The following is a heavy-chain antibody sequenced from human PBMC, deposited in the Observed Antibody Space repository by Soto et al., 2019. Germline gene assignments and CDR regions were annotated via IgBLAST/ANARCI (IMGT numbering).Heavy chain of an antibody. CDR2: IYYSGST. J-gene: IGHJ6*02. CDR1: GGSISSSSYY. CDR3: ARHYDFWSVFIYYYYGMDV. V-gene: IGHV4-39*01. Sequence: QLQLQESGPGLVKPSETLSLTCTVSGGSISSSSYYWGWIRQPPGKGLEWIGSIYYSGSTYYNPSLKSRVTISVDTSKNQFSLKLSSVTAADTAVYYCARHYDFWSVFIYYYYGMDVWGQGTTVTVSS. D-gene: IGHD3-3*01.